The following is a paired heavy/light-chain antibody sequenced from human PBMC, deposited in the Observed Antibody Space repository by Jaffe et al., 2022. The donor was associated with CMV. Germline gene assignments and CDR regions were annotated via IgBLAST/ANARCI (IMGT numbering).Heavy chain of an antibody. CDR1: GFTFSDYW. CDR2: LDRVGPQI. Sequence: EVQLVESGGDLVQPGGSLKLSCVASGFTFSDYWMGWVRQAPGKGLEWVAVLDRVGPQIECVDSVKGRFTFSRDNAKNSIYLQMNSLRAEDTAVYYCVRDISFGRFDPWGPGTLVTVSS. V-gene: IGHV3-7*03. J-gene: IGHJ5*02. D-gene: IGHD3-10*01. CDR3: VRDISFGRFDP.
Light chain of an antibody. V-gene: IGKV2-29*02. CDR1: ESLLHTDGKTY. CDR3: MQGTYLKT. J-gene: IGKJ1*01. Sequence: DIVMTQTPLSLSVTPGQPASISCKSSESLLHTDGKTYLHWYLQRPGQPPQLLIYEVSSRFSGVPDRFSGSGSGTDFTLKISRVEAEDIGVYYCMQGTYLKTFGQGTKVEIK. CDR2: EVS.